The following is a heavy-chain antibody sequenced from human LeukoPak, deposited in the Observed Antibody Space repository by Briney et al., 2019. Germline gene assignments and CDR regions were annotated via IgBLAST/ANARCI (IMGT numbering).Heavy chain of an antibody. CDR1: GGSISNSSHY. D-gene: IGHD1-14*01. CDR3: ARTNQISETAFDI. CDR2: ILSSGST. J-gene: IGHJ3*02. V-gene: IGHV4-61*05. Sequence: NPSETLSLTCTVSGGSISNSSHYWGWIRQPPGKGLEWIGYILSSGSTNYNPSVKSRVTISVDTSKNQFSLKLSSVTAADTAVYYCARTNQISETAFDIWGQGTMVIVSS.